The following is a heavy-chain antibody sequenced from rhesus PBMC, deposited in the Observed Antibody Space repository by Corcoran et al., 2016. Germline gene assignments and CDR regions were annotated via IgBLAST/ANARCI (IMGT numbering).Heavy chain of an antibody. V-gene: IGHV3S42*01. D-gene: IGHD3-22*01. Sequence: DEHLVESGGGLAKPGGSLRLSCSASGFLLTGVWMNWFRQTPGKGLEWISAINSGGDKRFYADSVKGRFTISRDTSRNMLSLQMNSPRPDDTAVYYCVKGLYYWSAGDRWGRGVLVTVSS. J-gene: IGHJ4*01. CDR2: INSGGDKR. CDR1: GFLLTGVW. CDR3: VKGLYYWSAGDR.